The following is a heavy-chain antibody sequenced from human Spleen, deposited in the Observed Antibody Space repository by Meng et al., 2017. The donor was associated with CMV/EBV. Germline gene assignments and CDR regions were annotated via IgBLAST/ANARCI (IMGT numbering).Heavy chain of an antibody. CDR1: GGSFISSTYY. CDR2: IYYTGST. J-gene: IGHJ4*02. D-gene: IGHD3-22*01. V-gene: IGHV4-39*01. CDR3: ARHWEELYYYDRFDY. Sequence: SETLSLTRTVSGGSFISSTYYWGWIRQPPGKGLEWIGSIYYTGSTYYNPSLRSRVTISVDTSKMQFSLRLSSVTAADTAVYYCARHWEELYYYDRFDYWGQGTLVTVSS.